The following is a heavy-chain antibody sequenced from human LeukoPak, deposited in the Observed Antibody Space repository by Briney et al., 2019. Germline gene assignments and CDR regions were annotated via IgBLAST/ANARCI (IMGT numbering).Heavy chain of an antibody. J-gene: IGHJ4*02. D-gene: IGHD3-3*01. CDR3: ARALGDDFWSGYSDS. Sequence: GGSLRLSCAASGFTFSSYSMNWVRQAPGEGLEWVSSTISNNNYKYYADSVKGRFTISRDNAKNSLYLQMDSLRAEDTAVYYCARALGDDFWSGYSDSWGQGTLVTVSS. CDR2: TISNNNYK. V-gene: IGHV3-21*01. CDR1: GFTFSSYS.